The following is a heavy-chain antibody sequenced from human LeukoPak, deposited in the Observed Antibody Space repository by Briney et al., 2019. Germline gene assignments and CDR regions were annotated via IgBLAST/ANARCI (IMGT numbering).Heavy chain of an antibody. D-gene: IGHD2-2*01. Sequence: GGSLRLSCAASGFTFSSYAMSWVRQAPGKGLEWVSAISGSGGSTYYADSVKGRFTISRDNSKNTLYLQMNSLRAEDTAVYYCASSEIETSCYACPYYFDYWGQGTLVTVSS. J-gene: IGHJ4*02. CDR1: GFTFSSYA. CDR3: ASSEIETSCYACPYYFDY. CDR2: ISGSGGST. V-gene: IGHV3-23*01.